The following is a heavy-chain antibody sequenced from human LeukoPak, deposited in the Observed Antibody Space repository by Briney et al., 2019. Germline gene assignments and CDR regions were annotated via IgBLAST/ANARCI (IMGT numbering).Heavy chain of an antibody. D-gene: IGHD3-16*02. Sequence: PGGSLRLSCAASGFTFSIYAMSWVRQVPGKVTEWVSAISGSGGSIYYADSVKGRFTTSRDNSKNTLHLQMDSLRAEDTAVYYCAKVLNGIMIAFGGVIIDYWGQGTQVTVSS. J-gene: IGHJ4*02. CDR2: ISGSGGSI. CDR1: GFTFSIYA. V-gene: IGHV3-23*01. CDR3: AKVLNGIMIAFGGVIIDY.